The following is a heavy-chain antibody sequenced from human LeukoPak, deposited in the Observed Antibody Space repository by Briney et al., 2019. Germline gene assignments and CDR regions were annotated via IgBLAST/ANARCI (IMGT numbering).Heavy chain of an antibody. V-gene: IGHV3-33*01. CDR2: IWYDGTNK. D-gene: IGHD3-22*01. J-gene: IGHJ1*01. Sequence: GGSVRLSCAASGFTFSGYDMHWVRQAPGKGLEWVAVIWYDGTNKYYADSVKGRFTISRDNAKNSLYLKMNSLRAEDTAVYFCARDEGGGYHVCTENNLDQGTLATVSS. CDR1: GFTFSGYD. CDR3: ARDEGGGYHVCTENN.